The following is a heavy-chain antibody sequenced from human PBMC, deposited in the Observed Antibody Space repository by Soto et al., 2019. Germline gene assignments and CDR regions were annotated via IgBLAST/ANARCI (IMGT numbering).Heavy chain of an antibody. CDR2: IKGKNVGGAT. CDR1: GLSFSYAW. D-gene: IGHD3-10*01. V-gene: IGHV3-15*01. CDR3: ITDHRGL. J-gene: IGHJ4*02. Sequence: PGGSLRLSCAASGLSFSYAWMSWVRQAPGKGLEWVGRIKGKNVGGATDFAAPVRGRFTISTDDSKNTLYLQMNSLKIEDTAIYYCITDHRGLWGQGTLVTVSS.